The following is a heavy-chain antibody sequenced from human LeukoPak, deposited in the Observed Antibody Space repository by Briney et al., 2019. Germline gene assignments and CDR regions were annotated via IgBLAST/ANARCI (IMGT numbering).Heavy chain of an antibody. Sequence: PGGSLRLSCAASGFTFSSYAMSWVRQAPGKGLEWVANIKQDGSEKYYVDSVKGRFTISRDNAKNSLYLQMNSLRAEDTAVYYCARAGVVPAAIAVWGQGTLVTVSS. D-gene: IGHD2-2*01. V-gene: IGHV3-7*03. CDR1: GFTFSSYA. CDR2: IKQDGSEK. CDR3: ARAGVVPAAIAV. J-gene: IGHJ4*02.